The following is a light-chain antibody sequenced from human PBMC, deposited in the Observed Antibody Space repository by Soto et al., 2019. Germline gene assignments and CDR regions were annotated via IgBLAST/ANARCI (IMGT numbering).Light chain of an antibody. CDR3: LLSYSGAGGV. J-gene: IGLJ2*01. CDR2: DTS. V-gene: IGLV7-46*01. Sequence: QAVVTQEPSLTVSPGGTVTLTCGSSTGAVTSGHYPYWFQQKPGQAPRTLIYDTSNKHSWTPARFSGSLPGGKAALTLSGAQPEDEAEYYCLLSYSGAGGVFGGGTKLTVL. CDR1: TGAVTSGHY.